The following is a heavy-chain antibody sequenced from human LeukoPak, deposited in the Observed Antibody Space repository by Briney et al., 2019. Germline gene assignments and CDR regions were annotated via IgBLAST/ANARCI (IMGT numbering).Heavy chain of an antibody. CDR3: VRLRGARDQEDF. CDR2: IYHSGST. D-gene: IGHD3-10*01. J-gene: IGHJ4*02. Sequence: PSETLSLTCTVSGGSISSYYWSWIRQPPGKGLEYIGYIYHSGSTNYNPSLKSRVTISLDTSKNQFSLRLSSVTAADTAVYYCVRLRGARDQEDFWGQGTLVTASS. CDR1: GGSISSYY. V-gene: IGHV4-59*08.